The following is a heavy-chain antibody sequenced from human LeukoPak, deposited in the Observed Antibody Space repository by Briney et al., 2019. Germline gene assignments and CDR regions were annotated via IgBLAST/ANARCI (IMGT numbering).Heavy chain of an antibody. V-gene: IGHV3-33*08. CDR2: IWYDGSNK. J-gene: IGHJ4*02. D-gene: IGHD3-22*01. Sequence: GGSLRLSCAASGFTFSSYAMHWVRQAPGKGLEWVAVIWYDGSNKYYADSVKGRFTISRDNSKNTLYLQMNSLRAEDTAVYYCAREGYYDSSGTLDYWGQGTLVTVSS. CDR1: GFTFSSYA. CDR3: AREGYYDSSGTLDY.